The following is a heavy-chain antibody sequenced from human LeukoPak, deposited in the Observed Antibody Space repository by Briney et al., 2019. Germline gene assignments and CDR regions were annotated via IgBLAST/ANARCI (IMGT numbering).Heavy chain of an antibody. J-gene: IGHJ6*02. CDR1: GGSISSGDYY. V-gene: IGHV4-30-4*01. D-gene: IGHD2-15*01. CDR3: ARDCVVAYPRGMDV. Sequence: SQTLSLTCTVSGGSISSGDYYWSWIRQPPGKGLEWIGYIYYSGSTYYNPSLKSRVTISVDTSKNQFSLKLSSVTAAGTAVYYCARDCVVAYPRGMDVWGQGTTVTVSS. CDR2: IYYSGST.